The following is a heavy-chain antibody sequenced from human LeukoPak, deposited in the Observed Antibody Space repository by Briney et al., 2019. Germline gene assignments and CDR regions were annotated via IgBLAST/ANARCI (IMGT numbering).Heavy chain of an antibody. V-gene: IGHV1-2*02. D-gene: IGHD6-19*01. CDR3: ARGIAVAGMPDVSQNDY. CDR1: GYTFTGYY. Sequence: ASVKVSCKASGYTFTGYYMHWVRQAPGQGLEWMGWINPNSGGTNYAQKFQGRVTMTRDTSISTAYMELSRLRSDDTAVYYCARGIAVAGMPDVSQNDYWGQGTLVTVSS. J-gene: IGHJ4*02. CDR2: INPNSGGT.